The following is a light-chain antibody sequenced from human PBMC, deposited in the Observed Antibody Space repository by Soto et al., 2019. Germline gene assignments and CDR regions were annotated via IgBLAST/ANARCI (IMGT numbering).Light chain of an antibody. Sequence: QSVLTQPPSVSGAPGQRVTISCTGSSSNIGSGYDVHWYQQRPGAAPKLLISANINRPSGVPDRFSGSKSGTSDSLAITGLQDDDEGDYYCQSYDSTLSARYVFGTGTKLTVL. J-gene: IGLJ1*01. CDR1: SSNIGSGYD. V-gene: IGLV1-40*01. CDR3: QSYDSTLSARYV. CDR2: ANI.